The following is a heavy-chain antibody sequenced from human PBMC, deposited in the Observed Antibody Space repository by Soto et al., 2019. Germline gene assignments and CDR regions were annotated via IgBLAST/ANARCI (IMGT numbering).Heavy chain of an antibody. CDR1: GFTFNSYA. Sequence: GGSLRLSCAASGFTFNSYAMHWVRQAPGKGLEWVAVISYDGDKKYYADSVKGRFTISRDNSKNTLYLQMNSLRAEDTAVYFCARDGEDVLRNIPGDAFDIWGQGTMVTVSS. CDR2: ISYDGDKK. V-gene: IGHV3-30-3*01. CDR3: ARDGEDVLRNIPGDAFDI. D-gene: IGHD3-3*01. J-gene: IGHJ3*02.